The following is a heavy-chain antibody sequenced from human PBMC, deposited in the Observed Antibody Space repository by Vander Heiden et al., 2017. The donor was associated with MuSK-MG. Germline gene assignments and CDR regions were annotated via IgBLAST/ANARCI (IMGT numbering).Heavy chain of an antibody. CDR1: GVTFSLYA. V-gene: IGHV3-23*01. Sequence: EVQLLESGGDLVQPGGSLRLSCAASGVTFSLYAMSWCRQAPGKGLECVSTISGSAESTYDADSVKGRFTISRDNSKNTLYLKMNSLRAEDTAVYYCAKRRDYFDSWGQGTLVTVSS. J-gene: IGHJ4*02. CDR2: ISGSAEST. CDR3: AKRRDYFDS.